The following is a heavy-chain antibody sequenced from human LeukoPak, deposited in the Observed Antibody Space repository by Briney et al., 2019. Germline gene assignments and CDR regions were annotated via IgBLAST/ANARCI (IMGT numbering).Heavy chain of an antibody. CDR2: MNPNNGNT. D-gene: IGHD4-17*01. Sequence: ASVKVSCKASGYTFTSYDINWVRQATGQGLEWMGWMNPNNGNTGYAQKFQGRVTMARNTSISTAYMELSSLRSDDTAVYYCARGSGDYGDYEDDYWGQGTLVTVSS. CDR3: ARGSGDYGDYEDDY. J-gene: IGHJ4*02. CDR1: GYTFTSYD. V-gene: IGHV1-8*01.